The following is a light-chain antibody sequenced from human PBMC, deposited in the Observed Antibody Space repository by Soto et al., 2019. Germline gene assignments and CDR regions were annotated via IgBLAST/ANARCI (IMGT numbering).Light chain of an antibody. V-gene: IGLV2-11*01. CDR1: SSDVGGYNF. CDR2: DVS. CDR3: CSYAGIYTYV. Sequence: QSALTQPRSVSGSPGQSVTISCTGTSSDVGGYNFVSWYQQHPGKAPKLMIYDVSKRPSGVPDRFSGSKSGNTASLTIVGLQAEDEADYYCCSYAGIYTYVFGTETKLTVL. J-gene: IGLJ1*01.